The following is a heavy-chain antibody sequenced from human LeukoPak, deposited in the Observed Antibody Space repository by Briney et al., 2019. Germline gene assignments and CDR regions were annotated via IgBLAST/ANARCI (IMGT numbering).Heavy chain of an antibody. J-gene: IGHJ3*02. Sequence: PSETLSLTCTVSGGSISSYYWSWIRQPPGKGLEWIGYIYYSGSTNYNPSLKSRVTISVDTSKNQFSLKLSSVTAADTAVYYCARRRAPQFTMTHAFDIWGQGTMVTVSS. CDR2: IYYSGST. V-gene: IGHV4-59*01. D-gene: IGHD3-22*01. CDR1: GGSISSYY. CDR3: ARRRAPQFTMTHAFDI.